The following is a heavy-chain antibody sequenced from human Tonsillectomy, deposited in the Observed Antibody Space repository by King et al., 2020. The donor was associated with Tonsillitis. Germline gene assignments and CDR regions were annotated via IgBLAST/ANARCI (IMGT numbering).Heavy chain of an antibody. V-gene: IGHV3-21*01. CDR1: GFTFTSYS. D-gene: IGHD3-16*01. CDR2: ISGSSSYI. Sequence: VQLVESGGGLVKPGGSLRLSCAASGFTFTSYSMNWVRQAPGKGLEWVSSISGSSSYIYYADSVKGRFTISRDNAKNSLFLQMNSLRAEDTAVYYCARGYGPMVTYGIDIWGQGTTVTVSS. CDR3: ARGYGPMVTYGIDI. J-gene: IGHJ3*02.